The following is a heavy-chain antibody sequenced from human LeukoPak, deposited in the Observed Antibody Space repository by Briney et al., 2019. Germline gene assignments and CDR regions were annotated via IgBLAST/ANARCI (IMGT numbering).Heavy chain of an antibody. CDR1: DGSINAYY. D-gene: IGHD2-2*02. Sequence: SETLSLTCNVSDGSINAYYWSWIRQLPGKGLEWIGYIFYNGNTNYNPSLKSRVTFSIGASRNHFSLKMTSVTAADTAVYYCARGAALAIHRYFDFWGQGILVTVSS. CDR3: ARGAALAIHRYFDF. V-gene: IGHV4-59*12. J-gene: IGHJ4*02. CDR2: IFYNGNT.